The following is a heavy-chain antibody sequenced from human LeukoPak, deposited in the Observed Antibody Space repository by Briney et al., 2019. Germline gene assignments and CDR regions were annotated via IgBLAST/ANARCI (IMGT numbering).Heavy chain of an antibody. J-gene: IGHJ6*03. CDR2: IYTSGST. CDR3: ARDSMVRGRNYYYYYMDV. V-gene: IGHV4-4*07. CDR1: GGSIRSYY. Sequence: SETLSLTCTVSGGSIRSYYWSWIRQPAGKGLEWIGRIYTSGSTNYNPSLRSRVTISVDTSKNQFSLKLSSVTAADTAVYYCARDSMVRGRNYYYYYMDVWGKGTTVTISS. D-gene: IGHD3-10*01.